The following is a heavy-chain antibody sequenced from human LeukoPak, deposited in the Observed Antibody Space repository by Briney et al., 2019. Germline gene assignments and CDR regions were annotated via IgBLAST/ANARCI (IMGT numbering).Heavy chain of an antibody. V-gene: IGHV4-61*01. J-gene: IGHJ4*02. CDR2: IYNSGST. CDR3: VRDRELNY. D-gene: IGHD1-7*01. CDR1: GGSVGSGSFY. Sequence: SETLSLTCTVSGGSVGSGSFYWSWIRQPPGKGLEWIGYIYNSGSTSYNPSLKNRATISADTSKNQFSLKLSSVTAADTAVYYCVRDRELNYWGQGTLVTVSS.